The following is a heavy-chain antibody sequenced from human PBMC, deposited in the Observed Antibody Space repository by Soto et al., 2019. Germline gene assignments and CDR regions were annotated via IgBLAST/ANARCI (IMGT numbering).Heavy chain of an antibody. V-gene: IGHV3-30*03. D-gene: IGHD3-10*01. Sequence: GGSLRLSCAASGFTFSSYGMHWVRQAPGKGLEWVAVISYDGSNKYYADSVKGRFTISRDNSKNTLYLQMNSLRAEDTAVYYCARDRGFGEFNPHYYYYYGMDVWGQGTTVTVSS. CDR1: GFTFSSYG. CDR3: ARDRGFGEFNPHYYYYYGMDV. J-gene: IGHJ6*02. CDR2: ISYDGSNK.